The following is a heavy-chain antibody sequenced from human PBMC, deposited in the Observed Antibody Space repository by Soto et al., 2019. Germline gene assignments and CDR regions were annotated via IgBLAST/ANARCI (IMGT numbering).Heavy chain of an antibody. CDR3: AKGTTAYYYGMDV. D-gene: IGHD1-7*01. CDR1: GFTFSSYA. Sequence: EVQLLESGGGLVQPGGSLRLSCAASGFTFSSYAMSWVRQAPGKGLEWVSAISGSGGSTYYADSVKGRFTISRDDSKNTLYLQMNSLRAEDTAVYYCAKGTTAYYYGMDVWGQGTTVTVSS. V-gene: IGHV3-23*01. CDR2: ISGSGGST. J-gene: IGHJ6*02.